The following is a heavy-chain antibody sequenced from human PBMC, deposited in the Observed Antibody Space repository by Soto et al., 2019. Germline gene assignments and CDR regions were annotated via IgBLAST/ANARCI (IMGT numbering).Heavy chain of an antibody. Sequence: SETLSLTCAVYGGSFSGYYWSWIRQPPGKGLEWIGEINHSGSTNYNPSLKSRVTISVDTSKNQFSLKLSSVTAADTAVYYCARGLRLGYFDWLLAKFDYWGQGTLVTVSS. CDR1: GGSFSGYY. J-gene: IGHJ4*02. V-gene: IGHV4-34*01. CDR2: INHSGST. CDR3: ARGLRLGYFDWLLAKFDY. D-gene: IGHD3-9*01.